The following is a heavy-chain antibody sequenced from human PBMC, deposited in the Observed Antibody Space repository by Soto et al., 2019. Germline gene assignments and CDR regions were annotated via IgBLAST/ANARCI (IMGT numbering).Heavy chain of an antibody. D-gene: IGHD4-17*01. CDR2: LSASGSGS. V-gene: IGHV3-23*01. Sequence: EAQLLESGGGLVQPGGSLRLSCITSRFSLNTCGMTWVRRAPGNGLEWVSTLSASGSGSYYAESVKGRFTVSRDNSKNTMYLQMNSLRDEDTAVYYCAKNSYGDSWNFGLDVWGQGTTVTVSS. CDR1: RFSLNTCG. CDR3: AKNSYGDSWNFGLDV. J-gene: IGHJ6*02.